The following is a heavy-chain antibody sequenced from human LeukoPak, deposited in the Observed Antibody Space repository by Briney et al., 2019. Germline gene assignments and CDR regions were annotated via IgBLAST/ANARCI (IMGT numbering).Heavy chain of an antibody. CDR2: IYTSGST. CDR3: ARKGRYCSSTSCYRNNWFDP. J-gene: IGHJ5*02. V-gene: IGHV4-4*07. Sequence: PSETLSLTCTVSGGSISSYYWSWIRQPAGKGLEWIGRIYTSGSTNYNPSLKSRVTMSVDTSKNQFSLKLSSVTAADTAVYYCARKGRYCSSTSCYRNNWFDPWGQGTLVTVSS. CDR1: GGSISSYY. D-gene: IGHD2-2*01.